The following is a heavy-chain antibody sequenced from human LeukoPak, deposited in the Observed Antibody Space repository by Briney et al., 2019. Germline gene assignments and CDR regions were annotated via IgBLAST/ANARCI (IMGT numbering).Heavy chain of an antibody. CDR2: IYYSGST. Sequence: PSETLSLTCTVSGGSFSSGSYYWSWLRQPPGKGLECIGYIYYSGSTNYNPSLKSRVTISVDTSKNQFSLKLSSVTAADTAVYYCARSQDAFDIWGQGTMVTVSS. V-gene: IGHV4-61*01. J-gene: IGHJ3*02. CDR1: GGSFSSGSYY. CDR3: ARSQDAFDI.